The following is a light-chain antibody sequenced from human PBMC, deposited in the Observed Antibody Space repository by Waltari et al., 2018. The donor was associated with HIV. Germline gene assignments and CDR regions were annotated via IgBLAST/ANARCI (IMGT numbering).Light chain of an antibody. Sequence: SYELTQPLSVSVALGQTARITCGGNNIGSKNVHWYQQKPGQAPVLVIYRDSNRPSGIPDRFSGSKSGTSATLDIAGLQTGDEADYYCGTWDSSLSARGVVFGGGTKLTVL. J-gene: IGLJ2*01. CDR2: RDS. CDR3: GTWDSSLSARGVV. CDR1: NIGSKN. V-gene: IGLV3-9*01.